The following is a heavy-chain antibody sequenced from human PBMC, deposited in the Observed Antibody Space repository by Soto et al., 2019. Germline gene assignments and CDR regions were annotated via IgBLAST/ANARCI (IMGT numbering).Heavy chain of an antibody. CDR2: ISPSGATS. J-gene: IGHJ4*02. Sequence: QVQLVQSGAEVVKPGASVKISCKASGNTLSNSYMHWVRQAPGQGLEWMGIISPSGATSDYAQKFKGRVTMTRDTSTRTVYMEFADLRSDDTAVYYCADDKDDSGDYEMAYWGQGTLVAVSS. CDR3: ADDKDDSGDYEMAY. V-gene: IGHV1-46*01. CDR1: GNTLSNSY. D-gene: IGHD4-17*01.